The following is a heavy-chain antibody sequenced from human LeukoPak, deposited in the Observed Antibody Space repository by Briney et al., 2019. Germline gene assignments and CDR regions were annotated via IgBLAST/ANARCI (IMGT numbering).Heavy chain of an antibody. Sequence: ASVKVSCKASGYTFTGYYMHWVRQAPGQGLEWMGWINPNSGGTNYAQKFQGRATMTRNTSISTAYMELSRLRADDTAVYYCLGGDFVYGGRGTLVSVSS. CDR1: GYTFTGYY. J-gene: IGHJ4*02. CDR3: LGGDFVY. V-gene: IGHV1-2*02. D-gene: IGHD3-16*01. CDR2: INPNSGGT.